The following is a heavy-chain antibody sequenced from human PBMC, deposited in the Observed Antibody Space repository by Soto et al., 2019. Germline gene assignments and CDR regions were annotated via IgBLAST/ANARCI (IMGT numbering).Heavy chain of an antibody. Sequence: GGSLRLSCAASGFTFSSYGMSWVRQAPGKGLEWVANIKQDGSEKYYVDSVKGRFTISRDNAKNSLYLQMNSLRDEDTAVYYCARDSSSWNFDYWGQGALVTVSS. V-gene: IGHV3-7*01. CDR2: IKQDGSEK. J-gene: IGHJ4*02. CDR1: GFTFSSYG. D-gene: IGHD6-13*01. CDR3: ARDSSSWNFDY.